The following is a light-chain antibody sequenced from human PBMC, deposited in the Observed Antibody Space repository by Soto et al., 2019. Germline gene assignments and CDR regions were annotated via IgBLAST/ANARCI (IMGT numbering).Light chain of an antibody. V-gene: IGKV3-20*01. CDR2: GAS. CDR3: QQYGSSPLT. CDR1: QSVNSN. Sequence: EIVMTQSPATLSLSPGERATLSCRASQSVNSNLAWYQQKPGQAPGLLIYGASSRATGIPDRFSGSGSGTDFTLTISRLEPEDLAVYYCQQYGSSPLTFGGGTKV. J-gene: IGKJ4*01.